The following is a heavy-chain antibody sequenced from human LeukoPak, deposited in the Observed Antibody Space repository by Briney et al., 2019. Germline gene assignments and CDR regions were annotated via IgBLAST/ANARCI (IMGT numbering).Heavy chain of an antibody. CDR1: GFTLSDHY. CDR2: ARNRANGYTT. D-gene: IGHD1-1*01. J-gene: IGHJ4*02. V-gene: IGHV3-72*01. Sequence: GGSLRLSCAASGFTLSDHYIDWVRQAPGKGLEWVGRARNRANGYTTQYAASVKGRFTMSRDDSENTVYLQMNSLKTEDTAVYFCARIMRVHYDYWGQGTLVTVSS. CDR3: ARIMRVHYDY.